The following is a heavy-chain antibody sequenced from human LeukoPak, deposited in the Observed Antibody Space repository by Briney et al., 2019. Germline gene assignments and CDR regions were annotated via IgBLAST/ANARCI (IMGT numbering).Heavy chain of an antibody. CDR3: AKSVGTYYYDSSGYYLDY. D-gene: IGHD3-22*01. CDR1: GFTFGDYA. CDR2: ISYDGSNK. J-gene: IGHJ4*02. V-gene: IGHV3-30*18. Sequence: GGSLRLSCTASGFTFGDYAMSWIRQAPGKGLEWVAVISYDGSNKYYADSVKGRFTISRDNSKNTLYLQMNSLRAEDTAVYYCAKSVGTYYYDSSGYYLDYWGQGTLVTVSS.